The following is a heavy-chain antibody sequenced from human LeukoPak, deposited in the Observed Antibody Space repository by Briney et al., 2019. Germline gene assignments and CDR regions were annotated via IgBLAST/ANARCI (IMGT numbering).Heavy chain of an antibody. D-gene: IGHD3-3*02. V-gene: IGHV4-31*02. CDR2: IYYSGST. Sequence: NWVRQAPGKGLEWIGYIYYSGSTYYNPSLKSRVTISVDTSKNQFSLKLSSVTAADTAVYYCARVATPADDAFDIWGQGTMVTVSS. CDR3: ARVATPADDAFDI. J-gene: IGHJ3*02.